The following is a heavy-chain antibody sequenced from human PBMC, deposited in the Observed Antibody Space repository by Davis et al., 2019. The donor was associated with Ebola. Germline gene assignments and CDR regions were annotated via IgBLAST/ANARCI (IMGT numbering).Heavy chain of an antibody. CDR3: ARHDGLRWPRVDP. Sequence: GESLKISCKGSGYNFNNFWIGWVRQMPGKGLEWMGIIYPGDSDTRYSPSFHGHVTISPDKSISTAYLQWSSLEASDTAIYYCARHDGLRWPRVDPWGPGTLVTVSS. J-gene: IGHJ5*02. D-gene: IGHD4-23*01. CDR1: GYNFNNFW. V-gene: IGHV5-51*01. CDR2: IYPGDSDT.